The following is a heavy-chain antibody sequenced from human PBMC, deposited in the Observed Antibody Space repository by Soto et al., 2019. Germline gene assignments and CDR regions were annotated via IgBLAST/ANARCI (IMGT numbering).Heavy chain of an antibody. J-gene: IGHJ2*01. Sequence: QVQLVQSGAEVKKPGASVKVSCKVSGYTLTELSMHWVRQAPGKGLEWMGGFDPEDGKTIYAQKFKGSVTMTEDTSTDTAYMELSSLRSEDTAVYYCATDNRYYYDSSGSDWYFDLWGRGTLVTVSS. V-gene: IGHV1-24*01. D-gene: IGHD3-22*01. CDR1: GYTLTELS. CDR2: FDPEDGKT. CDR3: ATDNRYYYDSSGSDWYFDL.